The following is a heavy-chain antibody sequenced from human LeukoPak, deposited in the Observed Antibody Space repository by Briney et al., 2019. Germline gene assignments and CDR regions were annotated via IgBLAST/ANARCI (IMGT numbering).Heavy chain of an antibody. CDR3: ARISFAEPGRGYSYGYFDY. J-gene: IGHJ4*02. CDR1: GGTFSNYS. V-gene: IGHV1-69*05. Sequence: GASVKVSCKASGGTFSNYSISWVRQAPGQGLLWMGGIIPISGKANYALNFQGRVTMTRDTSISTAYMELSRLRSDDTAVYYCARISFAEPGRGYSYGYFDYWGQGTLVTVSS. D-gene: IGHD5-18*01. CDR2: IIPISGKA.